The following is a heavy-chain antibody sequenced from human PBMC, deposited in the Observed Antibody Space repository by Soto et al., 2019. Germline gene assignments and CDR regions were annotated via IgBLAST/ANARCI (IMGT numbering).Heavy chain of an antibody. CDR1: GFTFSNYD. D-gene: IGHD3-22*01. Sequence: GGSLRLSCAASGFTFSNYDMHWVRQATGKGLEWVSAIGTAGDTYYPGSVKGRFTISRENAKNSLYLQMNSLRAEDTAVYYCARGNYDDSSGYFSSNWFDPRGQGTLVTVSS. CDR2: IGTAGDT. J-gene: IGHJ5*02. CDR3: ARGNYDDSSGYFSSNWFDP. V-gene: IGHV3-13*01.